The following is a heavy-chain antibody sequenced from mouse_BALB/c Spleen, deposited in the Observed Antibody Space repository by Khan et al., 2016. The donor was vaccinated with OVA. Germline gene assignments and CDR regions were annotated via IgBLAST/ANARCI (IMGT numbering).Heavy chain of an antibody. CDR3: ERIKKVGAADFDY. J-gene: IGHJ2*01. V-gene: IGHV1S81*02. D-gene: IGHD1-1*01. CDR2: TNPTNGRT. Sequence: QVQLQQSGAELVKAGASVKMSCKASGYTFTSYWMHWVKQRLGQGLEWFAETNPTNGRTYYNEKFKGKATLTVDKSSSTAYMQLNGLTFEDSAVYDCERIKKVGAADFDYWGQGTTLTVSA. CDR1: GYTFTSYW.